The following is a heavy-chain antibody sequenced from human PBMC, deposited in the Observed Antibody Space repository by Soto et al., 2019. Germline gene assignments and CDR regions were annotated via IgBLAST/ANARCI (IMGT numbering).Heavy chain of an antibody. V-gene: IGHV3-30*18. CDR3: AKDRGWSSADLDY. CDR1: GFTFSSFG. CDR2: ISYDGSNK. Sequence: VGSLRLSCAASGFTFSSFGMHWVRQAPGKGLEWVALISYDGSNKYYADSVKGRFTISRDKSKNTLYLQMNSLRAEDTAVYYCAKDRGWSSADLDYWGQGTLVTVSS. J-gene: IGHJ4*02. D-gene: IGHD6-19*01.